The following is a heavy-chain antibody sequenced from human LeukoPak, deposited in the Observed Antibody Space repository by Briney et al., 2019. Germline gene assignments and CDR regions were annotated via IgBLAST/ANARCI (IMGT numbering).Heavy chain of an antibody. Sequence: SETLSLTCAVYGGTFSGYYWSWIRQPPGKGLEWIGEINHSGSTNYNPSLKSRVTITGDTSKNQFSLKLSSVTAADTAVYYCARVPVEAPYFDYWGQGTLVTVSS. CDR2: INHSGST. D-gene: IGHD1-26*01. CDR1: GGTFSGYY. CDR3: ARVPVEAPYFDY. V-gene: IGHV4-34*01. J-gene: IGHJ4*02.